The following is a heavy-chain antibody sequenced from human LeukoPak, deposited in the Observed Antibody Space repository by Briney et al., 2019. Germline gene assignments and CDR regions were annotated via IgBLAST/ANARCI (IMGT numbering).Heavy chain of an antibody. CDR2: IRSKAYGGTT. D-gene: IGHD2-2*01. J-gene: IGHJ5*02. V-gene: IGHV3-49*04. CDR3: TRSGGVVVVPAARRTRFDP. Sequence: GGSLRLSCTASGFTFGDYAMSWVRQAPGKGLEWVGFIRSKAYGGTTEYAASVKGRFTISRDDSKSIAYLQMNSLKTEDTAVYYCTRSGGVVVVPAARRTRFDPWGQGTLVTVSS. CDR1: GFTFGDYA.